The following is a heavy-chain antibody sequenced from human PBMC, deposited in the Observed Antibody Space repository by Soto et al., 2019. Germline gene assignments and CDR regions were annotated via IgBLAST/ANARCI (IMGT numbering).Heavy chain of an antibody. CDR3: AKGLYYYDSSGYRLFDY. CDR2: VSVSGGTT. CDR1: GFMFNNYA. J-gene: IGHJ4*02. D-gene: IGHD3-22*01. V-gene: IGHV3-23*01. Sequence: GGSLRLSCAASGFMFNNYAMSWVRQAPGKGLEWVSTVSVSGGTTYYADSLEGRFTISRDNSKKTVYLQMNRLRADDTAIYYCAKGLYYYDSSGYRLFDYWGQGTLVTVSS.